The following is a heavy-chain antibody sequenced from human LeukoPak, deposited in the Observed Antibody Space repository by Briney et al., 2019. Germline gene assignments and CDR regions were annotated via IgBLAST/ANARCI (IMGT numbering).Heavy chain of an antibody. J-gene: IGHJ6*02. Sequence: SETLSLTCTVSGGSISSYYWSWIRRPAGKGLEWIGRIYTSGSTNYNPSLKSRVTMSVDTSKNQFSLKLSSVTAADMAVYYCARAGGIAVAGEYYYYYGMDVWGQGTTVTVSS. CDR3: ARAGGIAVAGEYYYYYGMDV. CDR2: IYTSGST. V-gene: IGHV4-4*07. D-gene: IGHD6-19*01. CDR1: GGSISSYY.